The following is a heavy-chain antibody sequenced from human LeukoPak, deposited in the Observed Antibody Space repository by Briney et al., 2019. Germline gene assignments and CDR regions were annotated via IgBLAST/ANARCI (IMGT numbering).Heavy chain of an antibody. V-gene: IGHV1-18*01. CDR2: ISAYNGNT. Sequence: ASVKVSRKASGYTFTTYGISWVRQAPGQGLEWMGWISAYNGNTNYAQKFQGRVTMTTDTSTGTAYMELRSLRSDDTAVYYCARDWKGEAPTGHYFDYWGQGTLVTVSS. J-gene: IGHJ4*02. D-gene: IGHD1-1*01. CDR3: ARDWKGEAPTGHYFDY. CDR1: GYTFTTYG.